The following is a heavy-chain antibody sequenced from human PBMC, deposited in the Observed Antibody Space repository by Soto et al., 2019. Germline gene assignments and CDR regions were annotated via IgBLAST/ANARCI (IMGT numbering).Heavy chain of an antibody. Sequence: ASVKVSCKASGYTFTGYYMHWVRQAPGQGLEWMGWINPNSGGTNHAQKFQGWVTMTRDTSISTAYMELSRLRSDDTAVYYCARGGIVVVTANDAFDIWGQGTMVTVSS. CDR1: GYTFTGYY. J-gene: IGHJ3*02. CDR3: ARGGIVVVTANDAFDI. V-gene: IGHV1-2*04. D-gene: IGHD2-21*02. CDR2: INPNSGGT.